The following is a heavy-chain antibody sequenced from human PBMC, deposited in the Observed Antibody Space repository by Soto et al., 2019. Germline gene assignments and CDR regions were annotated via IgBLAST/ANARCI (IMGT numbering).Heavy chain of an antibody. CDR2: INPNSGGT. D-gene: IGHD6-6*01. V-gene: IGHV1-2*02. J-gene: IGHJ5*02. CDR3: AENFRAYSSSSRVGNWFDP. CDR1: GYTFTGYY. Sequence: ASVRVSCKXSGYTFTGYYMHWVRQAPGQGLEWMGWINPNSGGTNYAQKFQGRVTMTRDTSISTAYMELSRLRSDDTAVYYCAENFRAYSSSSRVGNWFDPWGQGTLVTVSS.